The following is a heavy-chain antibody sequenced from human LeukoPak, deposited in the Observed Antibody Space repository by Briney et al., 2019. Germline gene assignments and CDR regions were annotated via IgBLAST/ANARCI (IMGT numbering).Heavy chain of an antibody. CDR3: ARGSLRYQLLTDY. CDR1: GYTFTSYD. Sequence: ASVKVSCKASGYTFTSYDINWVRQATGQGLEWMGWMNPNSGNTGYAHKFQGRVTITRNTSISTAYMELSSLRSEDTAVYYCARGSLRYQLLTDYWGQGTLVTVSS. D-gene: IGHD2-2*01. V-gene: IGHV1-8*03. J-gene: IGHJ4*02. CDR2: MNPNSGNT.